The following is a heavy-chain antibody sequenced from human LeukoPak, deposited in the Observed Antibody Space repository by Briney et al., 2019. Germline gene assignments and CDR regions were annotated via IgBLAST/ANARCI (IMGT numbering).Heavy chain of an antibody. D-gene: IGHD6-19*01. CDR3: ARDASALY. CDR1: GGSISSSSYY. Sequence: ETLSLTCTVSGGSISSSSYYWGWIRQPPGKGLEWVASIKPDGSEKYYLDSVKGRFTISRDNARDSLYLQMNSLRDDDTSVYFCARDASALYWGRGTLVTVSS. V-gene: IGHV3-7*01. CDR2: IKPDGSEK. J-gene: IGHJ4*02.